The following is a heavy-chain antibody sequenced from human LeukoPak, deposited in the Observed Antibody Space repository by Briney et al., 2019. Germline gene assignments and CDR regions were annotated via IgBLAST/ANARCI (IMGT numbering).Heavy chain of an antibody. D-gene: IGHD3-22*01. CDR3: ARGTYYYDSSGYYFDY. CDR2: IYHSGST. Sequence: SQTLSLTCAVSGGSISSGGYSWSWIRQPPGKGLEWIGYIYHSGSTYYNPSLKSRVTISVDRSKDQFSLKLSSVTAADTAVYYCARGTYYYDSSGYYFDYWGQGTLVTVSS. J-gene: IGHJ4*02. V-gene: IGHV4-30-2*01. CDR1: GGSISSGGYS.